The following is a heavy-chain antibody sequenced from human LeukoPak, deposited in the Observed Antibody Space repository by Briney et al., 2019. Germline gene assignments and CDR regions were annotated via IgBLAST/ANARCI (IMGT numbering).Heavy chain of an antibody. Sequence: GALRLSCAASGFTFSSYSMNWVRQVPGKGLEWVSYITSSSSTIHYADSVKGRFTISRDNAKNSLYLQMNSLRDEDTAVYYCARDLSVAGTFDYWGQGTLVTVSS. CDR1: GFTFSSYS. V-gene: IGHV3-48*02. CDR3: ARDLSVAGTFDY. J-gene: IGHJ4*02. D-gene: IGHD6-19*01. CDR2: ITSSSSTI.